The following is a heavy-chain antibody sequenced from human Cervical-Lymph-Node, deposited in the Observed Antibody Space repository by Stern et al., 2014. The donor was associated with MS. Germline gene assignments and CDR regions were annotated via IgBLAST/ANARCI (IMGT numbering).Heavy chain of an antibody. CDR3: ARGATQAFDP. V-gene: IGHV4-59*01. CDR2: IYYSGST. Sequence: QLQLQESGPGLVKPSATLSLTCTVSGGSISSYYWSWIRQPPGKGMEWIGYIYYSGSTNYNPSLKSRVTISVDTSKNQFSLKLSSVTAADTAVYYCARGATQAFDPWGQGTLVTVSS. J-gene: IGHJ5*02. CDR1: GGSISSYY.